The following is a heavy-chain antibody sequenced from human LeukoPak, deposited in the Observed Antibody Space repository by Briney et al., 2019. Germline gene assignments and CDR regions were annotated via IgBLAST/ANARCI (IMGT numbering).Heavy chain of an antibody. CDR3: ARDGVGGYGPPVDYYYGMDV. D-gene: IGHD5-12*01. V-gene: IGHV3-48*03. J-gene: IGHJ6*02. Sequence: LPGWSLRLSCAASGFTFSSYEMNWVRQAPGKGLEWVSYISSSGSTIYYADSVKGRFTISRDNAKNSLYLQMNSLRAEDTAVYYCARDGVGGYGPPVDYYYGMDVWGQGTTVTVSS. CDR1: GFTFSSYE. CDR2: ISSSGSTI.